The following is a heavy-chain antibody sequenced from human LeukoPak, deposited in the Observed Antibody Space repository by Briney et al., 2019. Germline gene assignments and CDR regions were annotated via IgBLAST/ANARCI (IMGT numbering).Heavy chain of an antibody. V-gene: IGHV4-34*01. Sequence: SETLSLTCAVYGGSFSGYYWSWIRQPPGKGLEWIGEINHSGSTNYNPSLKSRVTISVDTSKNQFSLKLRSVTAADTAVYYCARGQGGYEDLWGRGTLVTVSS. J-gene: IGHJ2*01. CDR1: GGSFSGYY. CDR3: ARGQGGYEDL. D-gene: IGHD5-12*01. CDR2: INHSGST.